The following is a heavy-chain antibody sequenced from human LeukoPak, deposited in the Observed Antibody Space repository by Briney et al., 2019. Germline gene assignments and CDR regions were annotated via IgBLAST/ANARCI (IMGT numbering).Heavy chain of an antibody. CDR2: IYYSGST. V-gene: IGHV4-59*01. CDR3: ARETGGSYSLDY. CDR1: GGSISSYY. Sequence: SETLSLTCTVSGGSISSYYWSWIRQPPGKGLEWIGYIYYSGSTNYNPSLKRRVTISVDTSKNQFSLKLSSVTAADTAVYYCARETGGSYSLDYWGQGTLVTVSS. D-gene: IGHD1-26*01. J-gene: IGHJ4*02.